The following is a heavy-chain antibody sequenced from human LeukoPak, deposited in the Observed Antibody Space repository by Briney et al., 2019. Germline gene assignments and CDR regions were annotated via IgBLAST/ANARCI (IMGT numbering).Heavy chain of an antibody. CDR3: ARGQALLLRALDY. J-gene: IGHJ4*02. CDR1: GGSISSYY. V-gene: IGHV4-59*12. CDR2: IYYSGST. Sequence: SETLSLTCTVSGGSISSYYWSWIRQPPGKGLEWIGYIYYSGSTNYNPALKSRVTISVDTSKNQFSLKLSSVTAADTAVYYCARGQALLLRALDYWGQGTLVTVSS. D-gene: IGHD2-15*01.